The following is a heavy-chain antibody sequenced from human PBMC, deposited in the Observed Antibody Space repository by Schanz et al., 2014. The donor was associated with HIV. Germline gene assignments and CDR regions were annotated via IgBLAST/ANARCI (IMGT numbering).Heavy chain of an antibody. CDR2: ITPDGTIT. CDR3: ARVASAVDGADYGMDV. V-gene: IGHV3-74*01. CDR1: GFTFGTKW. D-gene: IGHD2-15*01. Sequence: EVQLVESGGGLIQPGESLRLSCVASGFTFGTKWMYWVRQGPEKGLAWVSYITPDGTITYADSVKGRFTTSRDSSKNTLYLQMNSLRVEDTAVYYCARVASAVDGADYGMDVWGQGIMVTVSS. J-gene: IGHJ6*02.